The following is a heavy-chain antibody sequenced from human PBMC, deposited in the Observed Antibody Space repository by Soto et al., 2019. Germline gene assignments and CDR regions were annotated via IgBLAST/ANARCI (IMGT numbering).Heavy chain of an antibody. V-gene: IGHV4-30-2*01. CDR3: ASRPPYYYGSGSYGFDP. J-gene: IGHJ5*02. CDR2: IYHSGST. D-gene: IGHD3-10*01. CDR1: GGSISSGGYS. Sequence: QLQLQESGSGLVKPSQTLSLTCAVSGGSISSGGYSWSWIRQPPGKGLECIGYIYHSGSTYYNPSLKSRVTISVDRSKTQFSLKLSPVTAADTAVYYCASRPPYYYGSGSYGFDPWGQGTLVTVSS.